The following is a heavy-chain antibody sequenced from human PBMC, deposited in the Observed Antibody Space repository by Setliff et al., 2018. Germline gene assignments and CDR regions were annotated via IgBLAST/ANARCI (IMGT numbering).Heavy chain of an antibody. Sequence: PSETLSLTCSVSGASITSYYWSWIRQPPGKGLEWIAYIHNNGRIKYNPALKSRVTISLXXXXXXXXXXXXXXXXXXXXXYYCARHALSFDSAWDVWGKGTTVTVPQ. CDR1: GASITSYY. CDR2: IHNNGRI. CDR3: ARHALSFDSAWDV. D-gene: IGHD3-10*01. J-gene: IGHJ6*04. V-gene: IGHV4-4*08.